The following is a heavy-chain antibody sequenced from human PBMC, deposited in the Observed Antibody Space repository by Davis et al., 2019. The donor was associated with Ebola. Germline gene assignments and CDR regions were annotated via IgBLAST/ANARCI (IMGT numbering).Heavy chain of an antibody. Sequence: GESLKISCKGSGYSFTSYWIGWVRQMPGKGLEWMGIIYPGDSDTRYSPSFQGQVTISADKSISTAYLQWSSLKASNTAMYYCARRADYYYDSSGDLHYYYGMDVWGQGTTVTVSS. V-gene: IGHV5-51*01. CDR2: IYPGDSDT. CDR1: GYSFTSYW. J-gene: IGHJ6*02. CDR3: ARRADYYYDSSGDLHYYYGMDV. D-gene: IGHD3-22*01.